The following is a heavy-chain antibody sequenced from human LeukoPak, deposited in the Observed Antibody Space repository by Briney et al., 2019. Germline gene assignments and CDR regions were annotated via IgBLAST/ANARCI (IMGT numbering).Heavy chain of an antibody. CDR2: ITPSFGVA. V-gene: IGHV1-69*04. CDR1: GGNFGNYV. J-gene: IGHJ6*02. CDR3: ARDTNEEYSSSSDGLAV. D-gene: IGHD6-6*01. Sequence: GASVKVSCKASGGNFGNYVIHWVRQAPGQGLEWMGRITPSFGVANYAQTFQDRVTFTADKITNTAYMQISSLKSEDTAVYFCARDTNEEYSSSSDGLAVWGQGTTVTVSS.